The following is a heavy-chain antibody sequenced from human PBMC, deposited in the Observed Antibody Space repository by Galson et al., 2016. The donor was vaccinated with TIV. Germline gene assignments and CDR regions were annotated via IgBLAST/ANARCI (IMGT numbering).Heavy chain of an antibody. Sequence: SLRLSCAASGFTFSSFGMHWVRQAPGKGLEWVALIWYDGTNTYYAESVKGRFTISRDNSKNTLYVQMNSLRAEDTAVYYCAGAPDYGGNFGGTGETHSYYCHYWGPGTLVTVSS. V-gene: IGHV3-33*01. J-gene: IGHJ4*02. CDR3: AGAPDYGGNFGGTGETHSYYCHY. CDR2: IWYDGTNT. CDR1: GFTFSSFG. D-gene: IGHD4-23*01.